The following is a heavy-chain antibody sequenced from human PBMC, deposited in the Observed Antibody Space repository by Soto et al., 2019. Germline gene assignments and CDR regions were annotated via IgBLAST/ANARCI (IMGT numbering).Heavy chain of an antibody. Sequence: QVQLVQSGAEVKKPGSSVKVSCKASGGTFSSYAISWVRQAPGQGLEWMGGIIPIFGTANYAQKFQGRVTITADESTSTAYMELSSLSSEDTAVYYCARGTIFGVVNIYGMDVWGQGTTVTVSS. D-gene: IGHD3-3*01. CDR2: IIPIFGTA. CDR1: GGTFSSYA. J-gene: IGHJ6*02. CDR3: ARGTIFGVVNIYGMDV. V-gene: IGHV1-69*12.